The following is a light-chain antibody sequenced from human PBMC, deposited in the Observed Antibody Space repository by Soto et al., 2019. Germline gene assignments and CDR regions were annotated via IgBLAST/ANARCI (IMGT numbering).Light chain of an antibody. CDR1: QSVSSN. CDR3: QQYNNWPPVYT. V-gene: IGKV3-15*01. J-gene: IGKJ2*01. CDR2: GAS. Sequence: EIVMTQSPATLSVSPGERATLSCRASQSVSSNLAWYQQKPGQAPRLLIYGASTRATGIPARFSGSGSGTEFTLTIRSLQSEDFAVYYFQQYNNWPPVYTFGQGTKLEIK.